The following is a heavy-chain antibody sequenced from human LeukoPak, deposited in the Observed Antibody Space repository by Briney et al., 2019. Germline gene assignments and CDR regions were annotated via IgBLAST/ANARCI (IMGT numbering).Heavy chain of an antibody. CDR3: ARGDFSSIAARPDYFDY. V-gene: IGHV4-30-2*01. D-gene: IGHD6-6*01. J-gene: IGHJ4*02. Sequence: SETLSLTCAVSGGSISSGGYSWSWIRQPPGKGLEWIGYIYHSGSTYYNPSLKSRVTISVDRSKNQFSLKLSSVTAADTAVYYCARGDFSSIAARPDYFDYWGQGTLVTVSS. CDR1: GGSISSGGYS. CDR2: IYHSGST.